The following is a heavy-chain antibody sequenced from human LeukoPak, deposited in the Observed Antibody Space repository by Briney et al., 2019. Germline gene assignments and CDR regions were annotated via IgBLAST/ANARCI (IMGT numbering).Heavy chain of an antibody. J-gene: IGHJ1*01. CDR2: ISSSGSTI. V-gene: IGHV3-48*03. CDR1: GFTFSSYE. Sequence: GGSLRLSCAASGFTFSSYEMNWVRQAPGKGLEWVSYISSSGSTIYYADSVKGRFTISRDNAKNSLYLQINSLRAEDTAVYYCARGRGYCSSTSCPFQHWGQGTLVTVSS. CDR3: ARGRGYCSSTSCPFQH. D-gene: IGHD2-2*01.